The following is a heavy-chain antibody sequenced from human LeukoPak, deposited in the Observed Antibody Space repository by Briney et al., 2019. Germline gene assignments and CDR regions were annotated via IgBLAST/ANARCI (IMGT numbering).Heavy chain of an antibody. J-gene: IGHJ6*03. V-gene: IGHV6-1*01. CDR2: TYYRSKWYN. D-gene: IGHD3-3*01. Sequence: SQTLSLTCAISGDSVSSNSAAWNWIRQSPSRGLEWLGRTYYRSKWYNDYAVSVKSRITINPDTSKNQFSLQLNSVTAADTAVYYCAKLWVRSGSPSLYMDVWGKGTTVTVSS. CDR3: AKLWVRSGSPSLYMDV. CDR1: GDSVSSNSAA.